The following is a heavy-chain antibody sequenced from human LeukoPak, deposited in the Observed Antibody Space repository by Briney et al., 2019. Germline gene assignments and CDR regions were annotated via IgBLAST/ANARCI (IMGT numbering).Heavy chain of an antibody. J-gene: IGHJ5*02. D-gene: IGHD2-21*02. V-gene: IGHV1-46*01. CDR3: ARDETYCGGDCYSWNWFDP. CDR1: GYTFTSYF. CDR2: INPSGGST. Sequence: ASVKVSCKASGYTFTSYFMHWVRQAPGQGLEWMGIINPSGGSTSYAQKFQGRVTMTRDTSTSTVYMELSSLRSEDTAVYYCARDETYCGGDCYSWNWFDPWGQGTLVTVSS.